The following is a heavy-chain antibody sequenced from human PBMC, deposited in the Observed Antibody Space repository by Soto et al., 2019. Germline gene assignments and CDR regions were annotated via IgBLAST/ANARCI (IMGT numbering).Heavy chain of an antibody. CDR1: GFTFSYYW. D-gene: IGHD1-26*01. CDR3: ARGDRGAFDM. Sequence: EVQLVESGGGLVQPGESVRLSCAASGFTFSYYWMHWVRQAPGKGLVWVSRIHSDGSSTTYADSVKGRFTISRDNARNTVYLQMNSLRVEDTAVYYCARGDRGAFDMWGQGTVVTVSS. V-gene: IGHV3-74*03. J-gene: IGHJ3*02. CDR2: IHSDGSST.